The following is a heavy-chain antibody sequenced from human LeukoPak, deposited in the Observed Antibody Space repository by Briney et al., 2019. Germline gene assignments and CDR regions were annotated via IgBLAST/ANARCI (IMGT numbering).Heavy chain of an antibody. D-gene: IGHD6-6*01. Sequence: SVKVSCKASGGTFSSYAISWVRQAPGQGLEWMGGIIPIFGTANYAQKFQGRVTITADESTSTAYMELSSLRSEDTAVYYCARGAARPRAYYYGMDVWGQGTTVTVSS. J-gene: IGHJ6*02. CDR1: GGTFSSYA. CDR3: ARGAARPRAYYYGMDV. V-gene: IGHV1-69*13. CDR2: IIPIFGTA.